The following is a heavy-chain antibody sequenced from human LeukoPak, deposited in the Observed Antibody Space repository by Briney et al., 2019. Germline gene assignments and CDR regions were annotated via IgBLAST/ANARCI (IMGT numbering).Heavy chain of an antibody. V-gene: IGHV1-46*01. Sequence: ASVKVSCKASGYTFTSYYMHLVRQAPGQGLEWVGIINPSGGSTSYAQKFQGRVTMTRDMSTSTVYMEMSSLRSEDTAVYYCARAYFNIAPKAAFDIWGQGTVVTVSS. J-gene: IGHJ3*02. CDR1: GYTFTSYY. CDR3: ARAYFNIAPKAAFDI. D-gene: IGHD2/OR15-2a*01. CDR2: INPSGGST.